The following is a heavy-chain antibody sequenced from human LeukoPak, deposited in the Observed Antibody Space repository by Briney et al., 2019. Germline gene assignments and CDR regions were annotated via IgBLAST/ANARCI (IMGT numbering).Heavy chain of an antibody. D-gene: IGHD6-19*01. Sequence: GASVKVSCKASGYTFTGYYMHWVRQAPGQGLEWMGWINPNSGGTNYAQKFQGRVTMTRDTSINTAYMELSRLRSDDTAVYYCARGPLTSTSGWFFDYWGQGTLVTVSS. CDR1: GYTFTGYY. CDR2: INPNSGGT. CDR3: ARGPLTSTSGWFFDY. J-gene: IGHJ4*02. V-gene: IGHV1-2*02.